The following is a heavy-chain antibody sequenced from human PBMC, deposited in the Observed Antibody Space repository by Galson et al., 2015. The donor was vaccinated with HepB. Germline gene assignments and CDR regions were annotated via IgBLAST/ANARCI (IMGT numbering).Heavy chain of an antibody. Sequence: SLRLSCAASGFTSRNYAMNWVRQAPGEGPEWVSAISGGAGTTYTTASVKGRFTISRDNSKNTLYSQMNSLRVEDTAVYYCAKGLGYGDYRWFDPWGQGTLVTVSS. CDR3: AKGLGYGDYRWFDP. CDR1: GFTSRNYA. CDR2: ISGGAGTT. D-gene: IGHD4-17*01. V-gene: IGHV3-23*01. J-gene: IGHJ5*02.